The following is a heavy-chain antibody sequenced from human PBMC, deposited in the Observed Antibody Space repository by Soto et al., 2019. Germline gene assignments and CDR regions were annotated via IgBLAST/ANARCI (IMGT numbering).Heavy chain of an antibody. CDR2: IYYSGST. Sequence: SETLSLTCTVSGGSISSSSYYWGWIRQPPGKGLEWIGSIYYSGSTYYNPSLKSRVTISVDTSKNQFSLKLSSVTAADTAVYYCARAPRDFWSGYYAFDIWGQGTMVTVSS. D-gene: IGHD3-3*01. V-gene: IGHV4-39*07. CDR3: ARAPRDFWSGYYAFDI. CDR1: GGSISSSSYY. J-gene: IGHJ3*02.